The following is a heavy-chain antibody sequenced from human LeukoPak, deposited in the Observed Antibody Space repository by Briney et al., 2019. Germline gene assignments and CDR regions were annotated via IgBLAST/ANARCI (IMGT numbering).Heavy chain of an antibody. D-gene: IGHD6-13*01. CDR2: ISYDGSNK. Sequence: TGGSLRLSCAASGFTFSSYAMHWVRQAPGKGLEWVAVISYDGSNKYYADSVKGRFTISRDNSKNTLYLQMNSLRAEGTAVYYCAREGGWYSSSWYFYYYYGMDVWGQGTTVTVSS. V-gene: IGHV3-30*04. CDR3: AREGGWYSSSWYFYYYYGMDV. CDR1: GFTFSSYA. J-gene: IGHJ6*02.